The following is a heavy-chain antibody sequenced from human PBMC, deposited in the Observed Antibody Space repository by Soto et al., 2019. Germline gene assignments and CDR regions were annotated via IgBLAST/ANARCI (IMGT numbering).Heavy chain of an antibody. CDR2: IYYSGST. J-gene: IGHJ6*02. D-gene: IGHD5-12*01. CDR3: ARDSRVATIEPYYYGMDV. V-gene: IGHV4-61*01. Sequence: SETLSLTCTVSGGSVSSGSYYWSWIRQPPGKGLEWIGYIYYSGSTNYNPSLKSRVTISVDTSKNQFSLKLSSVTAADTAVYYCARDSRVATIEPYYYGMDVWGQGTTVTVS. CDR1: GGSVSSGSYY.